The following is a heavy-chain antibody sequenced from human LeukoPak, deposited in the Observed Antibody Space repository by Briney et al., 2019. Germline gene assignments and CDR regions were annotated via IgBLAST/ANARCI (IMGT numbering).Heavy chain of an antibody. CDR3: ATTSSIAARPDN. V-gene: IGHV4-39*05. CDR2: IYYSGST. CDR1: GGSISSSSYY. Sequence: SETPSLTCTVSGGSISSSSYYWGWIRQPPGKGLEWIGSIYYSGSTYYNPSLKSRVTISVDTSKNQFSLKLSSVTAADTAVYYCATTSSIAARPDNWGQGTLVTVSS. D-gene: IGHD6-6*01. J-gene: IGHJ4*02.